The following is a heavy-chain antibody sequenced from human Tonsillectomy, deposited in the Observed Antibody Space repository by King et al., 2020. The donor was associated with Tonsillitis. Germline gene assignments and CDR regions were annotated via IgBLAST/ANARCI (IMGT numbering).Heavy chain of an antibody. CDR2: FRSKAYCGTA. CDR1: GFTFGDFA. V-gene: IGHV3-49*04. J-gene: IGHJ4*02. CDR3: TRWVDTAMADDY. D-gene: IGHD5-18*01. Sequence: VQLVESGGGLVQPGRSLRLSCTASGFTFGDFAMNWVRQAPGKGLEWVGFFRSKAYCGTADYAASVKGRFPISRDDSKSIAYLQMNSLKTEDTAVYYCTRWVDTAMADDYWGQGTLVTVSS.